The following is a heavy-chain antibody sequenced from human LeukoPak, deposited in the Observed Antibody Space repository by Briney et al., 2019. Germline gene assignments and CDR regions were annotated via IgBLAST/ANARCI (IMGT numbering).Heavy chain of an antibody. Sequence: ASVKVSCKASGYTFTSFAIHWVRQAPGQRLEWMGWINGGDGDTKYLQNFQGRVTTTRDTSASTSYMELSSLTSEDTAVYYCAIPDYGDYWGQGTLVTVSS. CDR2: INGGDGDT. J-gene: IGHJ4*02. V-gene: IGHV1-3*01. CDR1: GYTFTSFA. CDR3: AIPDYGDY.